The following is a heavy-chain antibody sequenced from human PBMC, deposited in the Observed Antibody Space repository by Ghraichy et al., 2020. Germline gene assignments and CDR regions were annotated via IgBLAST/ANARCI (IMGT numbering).Heavy chain of an antibody. CDR3: ARRESVYGSRRPDAFNF. V-gene: IGHV5-51*01. CDR1: GYKFSNYW. Sequence: GESLNISCKASGYKFSNYWIGWVRQMPGKGLEWMAIVFPDDSDIRYSQSFQSQVTISADKSTSTAYLHWSSLKASDTAMYYCARRESVYGSRRPDAFNFWGQGTMVIVSS. J-gene: IGHJ3*01. CDR2: VFPDDSDI. D-gene: IGHD3-10*01.